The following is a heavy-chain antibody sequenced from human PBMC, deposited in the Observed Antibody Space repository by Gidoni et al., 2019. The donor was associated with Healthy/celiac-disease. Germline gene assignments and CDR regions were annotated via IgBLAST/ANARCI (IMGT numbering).Heavy chain of an antibody. CDR2: ISSSSSYI. Sequence: EVQLVESGRGLVKPGGSLRLSCAASGFTFSSYSMNWVRQAPGKGLECVSSISSSSSYIYYADSVKGRFTISRDNAKNSLYLQMNSLRAEDTTVYYCARGGGVPPDQYCSSTSCPANYWGQGTLVTVSS. CDR1: GFTFSSYS. J-gene: IGHJ4*02. CDR3: ARGGGVPPDQYCSSTSCPANY. V-gene: IGHV3-21*01. D-gene: IGHD2-2*01.